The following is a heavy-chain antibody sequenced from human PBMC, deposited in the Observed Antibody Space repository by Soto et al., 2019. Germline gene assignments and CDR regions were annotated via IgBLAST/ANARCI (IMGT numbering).Heavy chain of an antibody. D-gene: IGHD3-3*01. J-gene: IGHJ4*02. Sequence: EVQLVESGGDLMQPGGSLRLSCAASGFTVSSSFMTWVRQAPGKGLESVSVIYDGDKTFYADSVKGRFTISRDNSKNTVHLQMHTLRAEDTAIYFCARGIDDNGYYLESWGQGTLVTVSS. CDR2: IYDGDKT. CDR3: ARGIDDNGYYLES. CDR1: GFTVSSSF. V-gene: IGHV3-53*01.